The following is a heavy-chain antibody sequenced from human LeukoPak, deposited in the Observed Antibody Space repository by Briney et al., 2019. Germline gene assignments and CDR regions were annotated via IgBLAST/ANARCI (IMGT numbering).Heavy chain of an antibody. CDR2: VSSSSSYI. CDR1: GFTFSSYS. D-gene: IGHD3-10*01. J-gene: IGHJ4*02. Sequence: PVGSLRLSCAASGFTFSSYSMNWVRQAPGKGLEWVSSVSSSSSYIYYADSVKGRFTISRDNAKNSLYLQMNSLRAEDTAVYYCAKGLVGFGESHWGPGNLVIVSS. CDR3: AKGLVGFGESH. V-gene: IGHV3-21*01.